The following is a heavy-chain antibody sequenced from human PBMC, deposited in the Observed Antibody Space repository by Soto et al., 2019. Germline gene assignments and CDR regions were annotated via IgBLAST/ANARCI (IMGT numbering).Heavy chain of an antibody. D-gene: IGHD2-2*01. CDR1: GYSFNTYA. CDR2: INAGNVNT. V-gene: IGHV1-3*01. J-gene: IGHJ6*02. CDR3: ARDMGQHLGMMSYYYAMDA. Sequence: QVQLVQSGAEVKKPGASVKVSCKASGYSFNTYAMHWVRQAPGQRLEWLAWINAGNVNTKYSQKFKGRLTVTRDTSVSTAYMELSSLTYEDTAVYYCARDMGQHLGMMSYYYAMDAGGQGTTVTVSS.